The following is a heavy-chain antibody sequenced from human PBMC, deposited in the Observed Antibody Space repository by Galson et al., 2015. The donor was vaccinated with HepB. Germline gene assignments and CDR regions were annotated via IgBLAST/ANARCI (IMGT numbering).Heavy chain of an antibody. CDR2: ISYDGSNK. J-gene: IGHJ1*01. V-gene: IGHV3-30*03. CDR1: GFTFSSYG. CDR3: AADVELGFVVVVPAVV. Sequence: SLRLPCAASGFTFSSYGMHWVRQAPGKGLEWVAVISYDGSNKYYADSVKGRFTISRDNSKNTLYLQMNSLRAEDTAVYYCAADVELGFVVVVPAVVWGQGTLVTVSS. D-gene: IGHD2-2*01.